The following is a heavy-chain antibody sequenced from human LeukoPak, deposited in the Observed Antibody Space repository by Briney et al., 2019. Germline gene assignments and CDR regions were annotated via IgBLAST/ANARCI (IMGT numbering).Heavy chain of an antibody. J-gene: IGHJ3*02. CDR2: MNPNSGNT. Sequence: ASVKVSCKASGYTFTSYDINWVRQATGQGLEWMGWMNPNSGNTGYAQKFQGRVTITRNTSISTAYMELSSLRSEDTAVYYCARGTGGCSGGSCQHDAFDIWGQGTMVTVSS. V-gene: IGHV1-8*03. D-gene: IGHD2-15*01. CDR1: GYTFTSYD. CDR3: ARGTGGCSGGSCQHDAFDI.